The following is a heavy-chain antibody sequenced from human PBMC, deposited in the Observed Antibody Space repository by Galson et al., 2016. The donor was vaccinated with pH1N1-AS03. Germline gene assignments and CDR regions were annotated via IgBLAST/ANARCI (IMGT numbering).Heavy chain of an antibody. CDR1: GGSFSDYF. Sequence: SETLSLTCAVYGGSFSDYFWAWIRQPPGMGLEWIGDINHIGGANYNPSLKSRVTLSADRSKNQFSLKLYSVTAADTAVYYCARIHPELPDIWGQGTLVNVS. CDR3: ARIHPELPDI. CDR2: INHIGGA. V-gene: IGHV4-34*01. J-gene: IGHJ3*02. D-gene: IGHD5-24*01.